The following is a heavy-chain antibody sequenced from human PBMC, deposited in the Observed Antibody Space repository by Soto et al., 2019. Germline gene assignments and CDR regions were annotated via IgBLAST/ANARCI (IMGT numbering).Heavy chain of an antibody. Sequence: GGSLRLSCVGSGFTFSSYGMNWVRQAPGKGLEWLSFISSSTTTIYYADSVKGRFTISRDNAKNSLYLQMNSLRDEDTAVYYSARDWDSSGYFWFDPWGQGTLVTVSS. CDR2: ISSSTTTI. J-gene: IGHJ5*02. D-gene: IGHD3-22*01. CDR3: ARDWDSSGYFWFDP. V-gene: IGHV3-48*02. CDR1: GFTFSSYG.